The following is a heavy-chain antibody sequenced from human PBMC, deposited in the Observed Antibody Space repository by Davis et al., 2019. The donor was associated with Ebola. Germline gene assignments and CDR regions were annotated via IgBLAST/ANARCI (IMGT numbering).Heavy chain of an antibody. V-gene: IGHV3-48*03. D-gene: IGHD3-3*01. CDR1: GFTFSSYE. Sequence: GESLKISCAASGFTFSSYEMNWVRQAPGKGLEWVSYISSSGSTIYYADSVKGRFTISRDNSKNTLYLQMNSLRAEDTAVYYCARFSYYDFWSGYYRDFDYWGQGTLVTVSS. CDR3: ARFSYYDFWSGYYRDFDY. CDR2: ISSSGSTI. J-gene: IGHJ4*02.